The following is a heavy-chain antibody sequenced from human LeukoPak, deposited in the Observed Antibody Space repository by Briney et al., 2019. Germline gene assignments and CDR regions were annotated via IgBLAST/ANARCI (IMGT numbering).Heavy chain of an antibody. D-gene: IGHD2-8*02. J-gene: IGHJ1*01. V-gene: IGHV4-59*08. Sequence: SETLSLTCTVSGGSISSHYWSWLRQPPGKGLEWIGYIYYSGSTYYNPSLQSRVTISLDTSKNQFSLKLSSVAAADTAVYYCARHCTAAGPFQLWGQGPLVSVSS. CDR1: GGSISSHY. CDR2: IYYSGST. CDR3: ARHCTAAGPFQL.